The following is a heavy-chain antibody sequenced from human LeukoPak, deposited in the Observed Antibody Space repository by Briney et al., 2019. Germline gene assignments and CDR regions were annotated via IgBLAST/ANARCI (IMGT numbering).Heavy chain of an antibody. D-gene: IGHD6-6*01. CDR3: ARGPRIAARPRAFYYYYGMDV. V-gene: IGHV5-51*01. Sequence: GESLKISCKGSGYSFTSYWIGWVRQMPGKGLEWMGIIYPGDSDTRYSPSFQGQVTISADTSISTAYLQWSSLKASDTAMYYCARGPRIAARPRAFYYYYGMDVWGQGTTVTVSS. CDR1: GYSFTSYW. CDR2: IYPGDSDT. J-gene: IGHJ6*02.